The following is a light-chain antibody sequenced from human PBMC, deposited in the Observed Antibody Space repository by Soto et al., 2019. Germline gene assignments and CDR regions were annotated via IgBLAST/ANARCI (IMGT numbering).Light chain of an antibody. CDR2: DAS. CDR1: QSVRTF. V-gene: IGKV3-11*01. CDR3: QQRSSWPSIT. J-gene: IGKJ5*01. Sequence: VVLTQSPATLSLSPGEIATLSFSASQSVRTFLAWYQHKPGQAPRLLIYDASNRATGIPARFSGSGSGTDFTLTISSLEPEDFAVYYCQQRSSWPSITFGQGTRLEIK.